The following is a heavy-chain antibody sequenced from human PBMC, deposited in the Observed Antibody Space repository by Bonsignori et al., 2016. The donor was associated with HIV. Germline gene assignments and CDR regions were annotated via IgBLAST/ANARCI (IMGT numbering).Heavy chain of an antibody. D-gene: IGHD6-13*01. J-gene: IGHJ4*02. CDR2: MNPNSGNT. CDR1: GYTFTSYD. V-gene: IGHV1-8*01. Sequence: ASVKVSCKASGYTFTSYDINWVRQATGQGLEWMGWMNPNSGNTGYAQKFQGRVTMTRNTSISTAYMELSSLRSEDTAVYYCARGPIAAAGVDYWGQGTLVTVSS. CDR3: ARGPIAAAGVDY.